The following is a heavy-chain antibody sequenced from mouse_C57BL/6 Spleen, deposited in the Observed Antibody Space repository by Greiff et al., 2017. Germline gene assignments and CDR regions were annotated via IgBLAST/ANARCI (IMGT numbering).Heavy chain of an antibody. V-gene: IGHV5-6*01. Sequence: EVQVVESGGDLVKPGGSLKLSCAASGFTFSSYGMSWVRQTPDKRLEWVATIRIGGSYTYYPDSVKGRFTISRDNAKITLYLQMSSLKSEDTAMYYCARRSEGYCDIWGTGTTVTVSS. CDR3: ARRSEGYCDI. CDR2: IRIGGSYT. CDR1: GFTFSSYG. J-gene: IGHJ1*03.